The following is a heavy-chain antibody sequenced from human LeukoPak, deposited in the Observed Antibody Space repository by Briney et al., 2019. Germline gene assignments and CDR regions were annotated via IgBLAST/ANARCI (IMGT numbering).Heavy chain of an antibody. CDR1: GYTFTGYY. CDR2: INPNSGGT. D-gene: IGHD6-19*01. J-gene: IGHJ3*02. CDR3: ARDLVGVSSGWYVGPVGAFDI. V-gene: IGHV1-2*02. Sequence: GASVKVSCKASGYTFTGYYMHWVRQAPGQGLEWMGWINPNSGGTNYAQKFQGRVTMTRDTSISTAYMELSRLRSDDTAVYYCARDLVGVSSGWYVGPVGAFDIWGQGTMVTVSS.